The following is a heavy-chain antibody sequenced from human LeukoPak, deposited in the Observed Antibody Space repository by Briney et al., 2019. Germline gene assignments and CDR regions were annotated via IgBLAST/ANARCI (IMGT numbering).Heavy chain of an antibody. D-gene: IGHD2-8*02. V-gene: IGHV3-53*01. Sequence: GGSLRLSCAASGFTVSLYYMTWVRQAPGKGLEWVSVIYSGGPTYYADSVKGRFNISRDNSKNTVYLQMNSLRGEDTAVYFCARGWVVATGGFDMWGQGTMVTVSS. CDR3: ARGWVVATGGFDM. CDR1: GFTVSLYY. J-gene: IGHJ3*02. CDR2: IYSGGPT.